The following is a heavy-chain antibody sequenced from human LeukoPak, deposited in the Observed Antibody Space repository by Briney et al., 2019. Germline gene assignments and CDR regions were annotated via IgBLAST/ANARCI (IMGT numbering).Heavy chain of an antibody. CDR2: ISSSSSYI. D-gene: IGHD5-18*01. J-gene: IGHJ3*02. Sequence: GGSLRLSCAASGFTFSSYSMNWVRQAPGKGLEWVSSISSSSSYIYYADSVKGRFTISRYNARNSLYLQMNSLRAEDTAVYYCARDSSGYSYGLTFDAFDIWGQGTMVTVSS. V-gene: IGHV3-21*01. CDR1: GFTFSSYS. CDR3: ARDSSGYSYGLTFDAFDI.